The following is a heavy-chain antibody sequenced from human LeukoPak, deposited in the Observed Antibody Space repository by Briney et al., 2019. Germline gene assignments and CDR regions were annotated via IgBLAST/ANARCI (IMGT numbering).Heavy chain of an antibody. Sequence: GGSLRLSCAASGFTVSSNYMSWVRQAPGKGLEWVSSINNVASHIYYAHSVKGRFTISRDNAKNSLYLQMNSLSDEDTAVYYCARDPTQYLRYGHFDYWGQGTLVTVFS. D-gene: IGHD5/OR15-5a*01. CDR1: GFTVSSNY. V-gene: IGHV3-21*01. J-gene: IGHJ4*02. CDR2: INNVASHI. CDR3: ARDPTQYLRYGHFDY.